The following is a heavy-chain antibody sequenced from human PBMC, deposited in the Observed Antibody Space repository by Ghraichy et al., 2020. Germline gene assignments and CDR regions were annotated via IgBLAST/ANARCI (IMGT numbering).Heavy chain of an antibody. CDR1: GYTFTASY. Sequence: ASVKVSCKASGYTFTASYMHWVRQSPGQGLEWMGWINPDSGDTHYAQKFQGRVTMTRDASISTAYMELSSLRSGDTAVYYCAKIRPRTSGLECWGQGTLVTGSS. D-gene: IGHD4-17*01. V-gene: IGHV1-2*02. CDR3: AKIRPRTSGLEC. CDR2: INPDSGDT. J-gene: IGHJ4*02.